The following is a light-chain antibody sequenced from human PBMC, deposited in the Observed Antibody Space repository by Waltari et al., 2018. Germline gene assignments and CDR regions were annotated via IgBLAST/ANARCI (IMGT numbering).Light chain of an antibody. CDR3: AGWDDSLNGWV. Sequence: QSVLTQPPSASGTPGQRVTISCSGTSSNIGSNTVSWYQQVPGTAPKLLIYTDNQRPSGVPDRFSGSKYGSSASLAISGLQSEDEADYYCAGWDDSLNGWVFGGGTKVTVV. CDR2: TDN. J-gene: IGLJ3*02. V-gene: IGLV1-44*01. CDR1: SSNIGSNT.